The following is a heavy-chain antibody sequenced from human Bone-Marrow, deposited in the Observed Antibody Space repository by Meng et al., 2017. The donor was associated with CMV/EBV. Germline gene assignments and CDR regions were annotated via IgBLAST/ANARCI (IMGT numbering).Heavy chain of an antibody. CDR2: INSDGSTT. D-gene: IGHD3-3*01. Sequence: GESLKISCAASGFTFSSYWMHWVRQAPGKGLVWVSRINSDGSTTTYADSVKGRFAISRDNAKNSLYLQMNSLRAEDTAVYYCARHSGPYDFWSGYHYGDNWFDPWGQGTLVTVSS. CDR3: ARHSGPYDFWSGYHYGDNWFDP. V-gene: IGHV3-74*03. J-gene: IGHJ5*02. CDR1: GFTFSSYW.